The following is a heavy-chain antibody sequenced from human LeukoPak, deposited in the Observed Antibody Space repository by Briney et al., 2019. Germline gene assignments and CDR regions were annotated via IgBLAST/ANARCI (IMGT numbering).Heavy chain of an antibody. CDR1: GGSGGSISNYY. J-gene: IGHJ4*02. CDR2: IYYSGTT. D-gene: IGHD6-19*01. V-gene: IGHV4-59*01. Sequence: SETLSLTCTVSGGSGGSISNYYWSWIRQPPGKGLEWIGNIYYSGTTNYNPSLKSRVTISQDTSKNHFSLKLSSVTAADTAVYYCARDTVAGTCDYWGQGILVTVSS. CDR3: ARDTVAGTCDY.